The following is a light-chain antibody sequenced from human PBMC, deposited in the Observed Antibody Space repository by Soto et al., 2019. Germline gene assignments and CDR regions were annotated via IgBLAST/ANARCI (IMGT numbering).Light chain of an antibody. CDR3: QVWDNNSDHYV. V-gene: IGLV3-21*02. CDR2: DDN. Sequence: SYELTQPPSVSVAPGQTAKITCGGNNIGSKSVHWYQQKPGQAPVLVVYDDNDRPSGIPERFSGSNSGNTATLTISRVEAGDEADYYCQVWDNNSDHYVFGTGTKVTVL. J-gene: IGLJ1*01. CDR1: NIGSKS.